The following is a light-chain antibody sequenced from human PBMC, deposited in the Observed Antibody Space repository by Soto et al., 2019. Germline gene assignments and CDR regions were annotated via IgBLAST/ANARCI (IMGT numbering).Light chain of an antibody. J-gene: IGKJ5*01. V-gene: IGKV3-11*01. CDR1: KYINKD. CDR3: QHLRT. CDR2: DAS. Sequence: SELTQSPGTLSLSPGERATLSCRSSKYINKDLAWYQHKPGQAPRLLIDDASNRATGIPARFSGTGSGTDFTLTISSLEPEDFAVYYCQHLRTFGQGTRLEIK.